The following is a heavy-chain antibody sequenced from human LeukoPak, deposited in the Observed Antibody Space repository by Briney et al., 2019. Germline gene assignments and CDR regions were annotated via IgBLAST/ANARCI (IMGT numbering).Heavy chain of an antibody. CDR3: ARLYGDADY. D-gene: IGHD4-17*01. J-gene: IGHJ4*02. Sequence: GESLKISCKGSGYRFTTYWIGWVRQMPGKGLEWMGIIYPSDSDTRYSPSFQGQVTISADKSISTAYLQWNSLKASDTAMYYCARLYGDADYWAREPWSPSRQ. CDR2: IYPSDSDT. V-gene: IGHV5-51*01. CDR1: GYRFTTYW.